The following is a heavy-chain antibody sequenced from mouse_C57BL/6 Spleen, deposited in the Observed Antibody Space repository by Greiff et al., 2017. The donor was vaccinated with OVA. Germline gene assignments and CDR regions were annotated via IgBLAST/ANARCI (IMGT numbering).Heavy chain of an antibody. CDR2: ISSGGDYI. D-gene: IGHD4-1*01. V-gene: IGHV5-9-1*02. J-gene: IGHJ2*01. CDR3: TRDRLGAFDY. CDR1: GFTFSSYA. Sequence: EVKVVESGEGLVKPGGSLKLSCAASGFTFSSYAMSWVRQTPEKRLEWVAYISSGGDYIYYADTVKGRFTISRDNARNTLYLQMSSLKSEDTAMYYCTRDRLGAFDYWGQGTTLTVSS.